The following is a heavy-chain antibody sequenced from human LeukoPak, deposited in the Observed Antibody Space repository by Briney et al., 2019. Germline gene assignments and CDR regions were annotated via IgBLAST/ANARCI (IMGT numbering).Heavy chain of an antibody. V-gene: IGHV3-23*01. CDR2: ISGNGGST. Sequence: GGSLRLSCAAFGFTFTSYAVSWVRQAPGKGLEWVSSISGNGGSTYYADSVKGRFTISRDNSKNTLYLQLNSLRAEDTAVYYCAKDLYYYGSGSYQDYWGQGTLVTVSS. D-gene: IGHD3-10*01. J-gene: IGHJ4*02. CDR3: AKDLYYYGSGSYQDY. CDR1: GFTFTSYA.